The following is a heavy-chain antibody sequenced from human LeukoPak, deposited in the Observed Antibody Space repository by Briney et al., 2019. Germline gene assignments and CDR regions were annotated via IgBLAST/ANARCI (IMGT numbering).Heavy chain of an antibody. CDR2: IHYSGST. Sequence: SETLSLTCTVSGGSISSSSYYWGWIRQPPGKGLEWIGSIHYSGSTYYNPSLKSRVTISVDTSKNQFSLKLSSVTAADTAVYYCARAKDMVRGIRLQNYYYYMDVWGKGTTVTVSS. V-gene: IGHV4-39*07. J-gene: IGHJ6*03. CDR3: ARAKDMVRGIRLQNYYYYMDV. D-gene: IGHD3-10*01. CDR1: GGSISSSSYY.